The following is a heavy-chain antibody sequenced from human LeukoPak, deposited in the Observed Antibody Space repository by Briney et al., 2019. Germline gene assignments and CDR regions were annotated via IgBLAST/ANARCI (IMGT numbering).Heavy chain of an antibody. Sequence: GESLKISCKTSGYSITTYWIGWVRQMPGKGLEWLGIIYPADSDTRDSPSFQGQVTISADKSISTAYLQWSSLKASDTAMYYCARRAYSGSLGAFDIWGQGTMVTVSS. J-gene: IGHJ3*02. CDR3: ARRAYSGSLGAFDI. D-gene: IGHD1-26*01. CDR2: IYPADSDT. V-gene: IGHV5-51*01. CDR1: GYSITTYW.